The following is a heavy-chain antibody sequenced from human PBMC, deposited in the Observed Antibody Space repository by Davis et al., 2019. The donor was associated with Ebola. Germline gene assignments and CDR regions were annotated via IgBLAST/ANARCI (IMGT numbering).Heavy chain of an antibody. D-gene: IGHD3-3*01. J-gene: IGHJ6*04. CDR2: INPNSGGT. CDR3: AREASPDFWSGYYYYYGMDA. V-gene: IGHV1-2*06. Sequence: ASVKVSCKASRSTFTDYYIQWVRQAPGQGLEWMGRINPNSGGTNYAQKLQGRVTMTTDTSTSTAYMELRSLRSDDTAVYYCAREASPDFWSGYYYYYGMDAWGKGTTVTVSS. CDR1: RSTFTDYY.